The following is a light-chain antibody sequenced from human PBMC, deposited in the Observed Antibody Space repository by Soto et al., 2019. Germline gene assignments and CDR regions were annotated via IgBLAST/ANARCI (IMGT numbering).Light chain of an antibody. CDR1: QSLTSNY. CDR2: GTS. J-gene: IGKJ3*01. V-gene: IGKV3-20*01. Sequence: EIVLTQSPGTLSLSPGERATLSCMASQSLTSNYLAWYQQKPGQAPRLLISGTSNRATGIPDRFSGSGSGTDFTLTISRLEPDDFAVYYCQQYGDSAFTFGPGTKVDIK. CDR3: QQYGDSAFT.